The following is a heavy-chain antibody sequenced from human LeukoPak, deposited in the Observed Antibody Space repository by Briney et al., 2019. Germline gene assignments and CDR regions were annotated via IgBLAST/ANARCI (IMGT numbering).Heavy chain of an antibody. Sequence: GGSLRLSCAASGFTFSSYGMHWVRQAPGKGLEWVAVISYDGSNKYYADSVKGRFTISRDNSKNTLYLQMNSLRAEDTAVYYCAKDHIALSGSYLFDYWGQGTLVTVSS. CDR2: ISYDGSNK. D-gene: IGHD1-26*01. J-gene: IGHJ4*02. V-gene: IGHV3-30*18. CDR3: AKDHIALSGSYLFDY. CDR1: GFTFSSYG.